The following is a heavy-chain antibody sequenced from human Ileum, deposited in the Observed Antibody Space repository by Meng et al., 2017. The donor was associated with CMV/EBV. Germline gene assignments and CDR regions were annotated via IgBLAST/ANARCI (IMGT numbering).Heavy chain of an antibody. D-gene: IGHD4-23*01. Sequence: SETLSLTCSVSGTSIKSDYWSWIRQAPGKGLEWIGNIYYTGTTNYDPSLKNRVTISLDRSNNHFSLTLNPVTAADAAVYYCARVPSYGGHIDYWGQGMLVTVSS. CDR2: IYYTGTT. CDR1: GTSIKSDY. J-gene: IGHJ4*02. V-gene: IGHV4-59*01. CDR3: ARVPSYGGHIDY.